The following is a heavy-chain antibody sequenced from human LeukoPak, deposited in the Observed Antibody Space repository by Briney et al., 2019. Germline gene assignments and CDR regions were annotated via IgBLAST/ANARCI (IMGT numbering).Heavy chain of an antibody. CDR1: GYSFTSYW. J-gene: IGHJ4*02. D-gene: IGHD6-13*01. Sequence: GESLKISCKGSGYSFTSYWIGWVRQMPGKGLEWMGIIYPGDSDTRYSPSFQGQVTISADKSISTAYLQWSSLKASDTAMYYCARLGSIAAAGIEGEFDYWGQGTLVTVSS. CDR3: ARLGSIAAAGIEGEFDY. CDR2: IYPGDSDT. V-gene: IGHV5-51*01.